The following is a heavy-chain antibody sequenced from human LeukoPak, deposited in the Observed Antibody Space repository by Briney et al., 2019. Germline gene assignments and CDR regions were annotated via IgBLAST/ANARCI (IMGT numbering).Heavy chain of an antibody. CDR1: GFTFDDYA. V-gene: IGHV3-9*01. Sequence: GGPLRLSCAASGFTFDDYAMHWVRQAPGKGLEWVSGINWNSGSIDYAGSVKGRFTISRDNANNSLYLQMNSLRAEDTAVYYCARDSKYYAYYYMDVWGTGTTVTVSS. J-gene: IGHJ6*03. CDR2: INWNSGSI. CDR3: ARDSKYYAYYYMDV.